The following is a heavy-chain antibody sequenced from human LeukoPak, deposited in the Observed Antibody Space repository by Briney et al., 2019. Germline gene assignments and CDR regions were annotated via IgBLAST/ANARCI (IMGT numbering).Heavy chain of an antibody. Sequence: GASVKVSCKASGYTFTGYYMHWVRQAPGQGLEWMGGIIPIFGTANYAQKFQGRVTITADKSTSTAYMELSSLRSEDTAVYYCARVREPRGLAEAGTRPPGHYMDVWGKGTTVTVSS. D-gene: IGHD6-13*01. CDR1: GYTFTGYY. CDR3: ARVREPRGLAEAGTRPPGHYMDV. CDR2: IIPIFGTA. J-gene: IGHJ6*03. V-gene: IGHV1-69*06.